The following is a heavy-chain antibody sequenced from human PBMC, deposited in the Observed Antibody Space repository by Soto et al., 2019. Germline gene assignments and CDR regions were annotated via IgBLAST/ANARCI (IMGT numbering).Heavy chain of an antibody. D-gene: IGHD2-21*02. V-gene: IGHV1-69*12. Sequence: QVQLVQSGAEVKKPGASVKVSCKASGGTFSSYSISWVRQAPGQGLEWMGWTIPIFGTTNYAQKFQGSVTITADESTSTAYLELRSLRSEDTAVYYCASCLVTSYFYYSGMDVWGQGTTVTVSS. CDR3: ASCLVTSYFYYSGMDV. CDR2: TIPIFGTT. J-gene: IGHJ6*02. CDR1: GGTFSSYS.